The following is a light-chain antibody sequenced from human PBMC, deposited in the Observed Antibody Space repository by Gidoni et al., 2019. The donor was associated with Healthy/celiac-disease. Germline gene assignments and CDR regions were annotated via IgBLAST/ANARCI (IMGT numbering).Light chain of an antibody. Sequence: DIVMTRSPDSLAVSLGERATINCKSSQRVLYSSNNKNYLAWYQQKPGQPTKLLIYWASTRESGGPDRFSGSGSGTDFTLTISRLKAEDVAVYYCQQYYSTPWTFGQGTKVEIK. CDR1: QRVLYSSNNKNY. J-gene: IGKJ1*01. V-gene: IGKV4-1*01. CDR2: WAS. CDR3: QQYYSTPWT.